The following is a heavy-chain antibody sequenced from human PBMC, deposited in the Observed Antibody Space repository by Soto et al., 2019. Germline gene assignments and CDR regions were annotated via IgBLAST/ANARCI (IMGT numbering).Heavy chain of an antibody. CDR3: ARDKEWAFDI. Sequence: GGSLRLSCAASGFTFSSYAMHWVRQAPGKGLEWVAVISYDGSNKYYADSVKGRFTISRDNSKNPLYLKMNSLRVEGTAVYYCARDKEWAFDIWGQGKMVTVS. D-gene: IGHD2-8*01. CDR2: ISYDGSNK. CDR1: GFTFSSYA. J-gene: IGHJ3*02. V-gene: IGHV3-30-3*01.